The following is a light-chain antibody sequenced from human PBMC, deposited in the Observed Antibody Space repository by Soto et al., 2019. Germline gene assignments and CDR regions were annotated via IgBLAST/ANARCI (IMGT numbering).Light chain of an antibody. J-gene: IGKJ1*01. Sequence: DFQMTQSPSTLSASVGDRVTITCRASQSISRWMAWYQQKPGKAPKLLIYDASILESGLPSRFSGSGSGTEFTLTISSLQPDDFATYYCQHYNTYSPWTFGQGTKVDIK. CDR2: DAS. CDR1: QSISRW. V-gene: IGKV1-5*01. CDR3: QHYNTYSPWT.